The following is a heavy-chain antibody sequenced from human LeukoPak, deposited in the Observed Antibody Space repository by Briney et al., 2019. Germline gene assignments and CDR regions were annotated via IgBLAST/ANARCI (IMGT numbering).Heavy chain of an antibody. CDR3: ARGEGNTMVRGVITSFNWFDP. CDR1: GGSISSYY. V-gene: IGHV4-59*01. D-gene: IGHD3-10*01. J-gene: IGHJ5*02. Sequence: SETLSLTCTVSGGSISSYYWSWIRQPPGKGLEWIGYIYYSGSTKYNPSLKSRVTISVDTSKNQFSLKLSSVTAADTAGYYCARGEGNTMVRGVITSFNWFDPWGQGTLVTVSS. CDR2: IYYSGST.